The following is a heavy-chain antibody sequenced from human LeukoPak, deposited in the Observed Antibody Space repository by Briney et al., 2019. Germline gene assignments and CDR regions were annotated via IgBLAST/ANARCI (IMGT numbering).Heavy chain of an antibody. CDR2: IIPIFGTA. CDR1: GGTFSSYA. V-gene: IGHV1-69*05. J-gene: IGHJ4*02. CDR3: ARPAAGRIAVAVFDY. D-gene: IGHD6-19*01. Sequence: GSSVTVSCKASGGTFSSYAISWVRQAPGQGLEWMGGIIPIFGTANYAQKFQGRVTITTDESTSTAYMELSSLRSEDTAVYYCARPAAGRIAVAVFDYWGQGTLVTVSS.